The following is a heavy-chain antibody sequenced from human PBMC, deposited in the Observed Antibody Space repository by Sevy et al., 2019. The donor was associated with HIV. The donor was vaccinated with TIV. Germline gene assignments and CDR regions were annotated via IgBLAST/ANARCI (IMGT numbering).Heavy chain of an antibody. V-gene: IGHV1-46*01. CDR1: GYTFTSYY. CDR3: ARGESTVFARDYYYYGMDV. J-gene: IGHJ6*02. D-gene: IGHD4-4*01. CDR2: INPSGGST. Sequence: ASVKVSCKASGYTFTSYYMHWVRQAPGQGLEWMGIINPSGGSTSYAQKFQGRVTRNRDTSTSTVYMELSSLRSEDTAVYYCARGESTVFARDYYYYGMDVWGQGTTVTVSS.